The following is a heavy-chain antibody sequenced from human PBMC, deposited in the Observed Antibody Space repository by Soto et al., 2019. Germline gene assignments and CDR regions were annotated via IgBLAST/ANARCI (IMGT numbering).Heavy chain of an antibody. CDR3: AKGRGGWRNYGVDV. CDR1: GFSFSRYA. V-gene: IGHV3-30*18. Sequence: QVKLVESGGGVVQPGRSLRLSCVASGFSFSRYAMDWVRQAPGKGLKWVAIISYDGRNEYYADSVKGRFTISRDNSKNTLYLQKNSLRPEDTAVYYCAKGRGGWRNYGVDVWGQGTTVTVSS. J-gene: IGHJ6*02. D-gene: IGHD6-19*01. CDR2: ISYDGRNE.